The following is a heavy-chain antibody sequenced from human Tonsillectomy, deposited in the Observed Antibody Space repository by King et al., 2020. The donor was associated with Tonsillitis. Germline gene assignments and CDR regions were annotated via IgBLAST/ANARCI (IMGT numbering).Heavy chain of an antibody. V-gene: IGHV1-69*04. J-gene: IGHJ4*02. CDR3: ATLSGVIRPRLAGGAQYYFDY. D-gene: IGHD2-8*02. CDR1: GGTFSSYA. CDR2: IIPILGIA. Sequence: QLVQSGAEVKKPGSSVKVSCKASGGTFSSYAISWVRQAPGQGLEWMGRIIPILGIANYAQKFQGRVTITADKSTSTAFMELSSLRSEDPAVYYCATLSGVIRPRLAGGAQYYFDYWGLGPLVTVSS.